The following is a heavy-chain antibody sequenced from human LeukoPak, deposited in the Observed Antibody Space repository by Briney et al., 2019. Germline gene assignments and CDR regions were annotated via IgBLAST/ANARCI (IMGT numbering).Heavy chain of an antibody. CDR1: GGSISSYH. CDR3: ARSQWELPFDY. V-gene: IGHV4-59*01. D-gene: IGHD1-26*01. CDR2: IYYSGST. J-gene: IGHJ4*02. Sequence: SETLSLTCTVSGGSISSYHWSWIRQPPGKGLEWIGYIYYSGSTNYNPSLKSRVTISVDTSKNQFSLKLSSVTAADTAVYYCARSQWELPFDYWGQGTLVTVSS.